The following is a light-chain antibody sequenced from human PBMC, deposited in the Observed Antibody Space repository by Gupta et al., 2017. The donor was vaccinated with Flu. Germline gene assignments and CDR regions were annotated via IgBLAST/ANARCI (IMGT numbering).Light chain of an antibody. CDR1: QSVSSSY. V-gene: IGKV3-20*01. CDR3: QQYCSSPLT. Sequence: EIVLTQSPGTLSLSPGERSTLSCRASQSVSSSYLAWYQQKPGQPPRLLIYGASSRATGIPDRFSGSGSGTDFTLTISRLEPEDFAVYYCQQYCSSPLTFGGGTKVEIK. CDR2: GAS. J-gene: IGKJ4*01.